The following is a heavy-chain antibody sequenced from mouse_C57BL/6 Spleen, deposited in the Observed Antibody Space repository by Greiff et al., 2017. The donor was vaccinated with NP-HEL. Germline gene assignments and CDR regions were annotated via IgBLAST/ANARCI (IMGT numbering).Heavy chain of an antibody. D-gene: IGHD4-1*01. Sequence: QVQLQQPGAELVRPGSSVKLSCKASGYTFTSYWMDWVKQRPGQGLEWIGNIYPSDSETHYNQKFKDKATLTVDKSSSTAYMQLSSLTSEDSAVYYCARPSLWDVDAMDYWGQGTSVTVSS. CDR3: ARPSLWDVDAMDY. J-gene: IGHJ4*01. V-gene: IGHV1-61*01. CDR1: GYTFTSYW. CDR2: IYPSDSET.